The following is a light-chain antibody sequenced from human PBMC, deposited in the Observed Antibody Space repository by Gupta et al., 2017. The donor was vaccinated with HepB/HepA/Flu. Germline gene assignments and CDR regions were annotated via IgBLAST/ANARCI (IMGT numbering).Light chain of an antibody. Sequence: DIQTTQSPSTLSASVGDRVTITCRASQSISSWLAWFEQKPGKAPKFLIYQASSLESGVPSRFRGSGSGTEFALTINSLQTDDFATYYCQQYNSYPWTFGQGTKVENK. CDR3: QQYNSYPWT. CDR2: QAS. V-gene: IGKV1-5*03. J-gene: IGKJ1*01. CDR1: QSISSW.